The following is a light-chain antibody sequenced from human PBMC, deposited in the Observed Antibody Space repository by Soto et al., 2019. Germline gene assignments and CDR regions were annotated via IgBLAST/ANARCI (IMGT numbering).Light chain of an antibody. CDR2: DAS. CDR3: QQRSNWPLT. CDR1: QSVSSSY. V-gene: IGKV3D-20*02. J-gene: IGKJ4*01. Sequence: EIVLTQSPGTLSLSQGERATLSCRASQSVSSSYLAWYQQKPGQAPRLLIYDASNRATGIPARFSGSGSGTDFTLTISSLEPEDFAVYYCQQRSNWPLTFGGGTKV.